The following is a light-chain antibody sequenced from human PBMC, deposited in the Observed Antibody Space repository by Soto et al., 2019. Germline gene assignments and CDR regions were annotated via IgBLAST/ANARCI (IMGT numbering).Light chain of an antibody. CDR2: AAS. Sequence: EIVLTQSPATLSLSPWERATLSCRASQSVSINLAWYQQKPGQAPRLLIYAASARATGIPARFSGSGSGTEFTLTISSLQSEDFAVYYCQQYNNWPWTFGQGTKVDI. CDR1: QSVSIN. J-gene: IGKJ1*01. CDR3: QQYNNWPWT. V-gene: IGKV3-15*01.